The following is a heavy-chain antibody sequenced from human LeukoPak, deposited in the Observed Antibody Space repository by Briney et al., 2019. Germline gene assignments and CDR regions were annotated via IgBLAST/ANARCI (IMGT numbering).Heavy chain of an antibody. Sequence: GGSLRLSCAASGFTFSNAWMSWVRQAPGKGLEWVGRIKSKTDGGTTDYAAPVKGRFTISRDDSKNTLYLQMNSLKTEDTAVYYCTTVDSPLDLSGSYRQMDVWGKGTTVTVSS. CDR2: IKSKTDGGTT. V-gene: IGHV3-15*01. CDR1: GFTFSNAW. J-gene: IGHJ6*04. CDR3: TTVDSPLDLSGSYRQMDV. D-gene: IGHD1-26*01.